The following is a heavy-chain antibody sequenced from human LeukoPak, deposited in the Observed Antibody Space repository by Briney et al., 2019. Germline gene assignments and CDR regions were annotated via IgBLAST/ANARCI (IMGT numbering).Heavy chain of an antibody. V-gene: IGHV3-30*04. CDR2: ISYDGSNK. CDR1: GFTFSSYA. D-gene: IGHD3-9*01. J-gene: IGHJ4*02. Sequence: GGSLRLSCAASGFTFSSYAMHWVRQAPGKGLEWVAVISYDGSNKYYADSVKGRFTISRDNSKNTLYLQMYSLRAEDTAVYYCARDRRRYDILTGYQIPKPVDYWGQGTLVTVSS. CDR3: ARDRRRYDILTGYQIPKPVDY.